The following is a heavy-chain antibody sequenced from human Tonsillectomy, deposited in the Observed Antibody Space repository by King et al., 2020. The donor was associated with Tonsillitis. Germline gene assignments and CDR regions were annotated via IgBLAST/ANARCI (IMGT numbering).Heavy chain of an antibody. V-gene: IGHV1-69*01. J-gene: IGHJ6*02. Sequence: QEQLVQSGAEVKKPGSSVKVSCKASGGTFSSYAISWVRQAPGQGLEWMGGIIPIFGTANYAQKFQGRVTITADESTSTAYMELSSLRSEDTAVYYCARVWNLDYDILTGYAESMDVWGQGTTVTVSS. CDR2: IIPIFGTA. D-gene: IGHD3-9*01. CDR1: GGTFSSYA. CDR3: ARVWNLDYDILTGYAESMDV.